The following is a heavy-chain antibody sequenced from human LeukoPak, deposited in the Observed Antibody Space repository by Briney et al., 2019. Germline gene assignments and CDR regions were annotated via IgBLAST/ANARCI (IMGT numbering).Heavy chain of an antibody. Sequence: GGSLRLSCAASGFTFSGYPIHWVRQAPGKGLEWVAVISYDGSNKYYADSVKGRFTISRDNSKNTLYLQMNSLRAEDTAVYYCARGITISCYTSSDYWGQGTLVTVSS. CDR2: ISYDGSNK. V-gene: IGHV3-30-3*01. CDR1: GFTFSGYP. CDR3: ARGITISCYTSSDY. J-gene: IGHJ4*02. D-gene: IGHD2-2*02.